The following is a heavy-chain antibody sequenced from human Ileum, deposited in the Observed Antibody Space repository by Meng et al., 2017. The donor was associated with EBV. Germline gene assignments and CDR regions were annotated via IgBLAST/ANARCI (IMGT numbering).Heavy chain of an antibody. J-gene: IGHJ4*02. D-gene: IGHD6-19*01. Sequence: VQWLAVGPGLVKPSGTLSPTCAVSGGSIRSSNWWSWVRQPPGKGLEWIGEIYHSGSTNYNPSLKSRVTISVDKSKNQFSLKLSSVTAADTAVYYCASFPPPGKQWLVTDYWGQGTLVTVSS. V-gene: IGHV4-4*02. CDR1: GGSIRSSNW. CDR3: ASFPPPGKQWLVTDY. CDR2: IYHSGST.